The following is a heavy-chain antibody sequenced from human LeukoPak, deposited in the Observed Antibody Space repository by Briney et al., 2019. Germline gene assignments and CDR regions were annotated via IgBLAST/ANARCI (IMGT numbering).Heavy chain of an antibody. CDR2: ISWDGGST. CDR3: ARGVDILTGLGDFDY. D-gene: IGHD3-9*01. V-gene: IGHV3-43D*03. J-gene: IGHJ4*02. CDR1: GFTFDDYA. Sequence: GGSLRLSCAASGFTFDDYAMHWVRQAPGKGLEWVSLISWDGGSTYYADSVKDRFTISRDNSKNSLYLQMNSLRAEDTAVYYCARGVDILTGLGDFDYWGQGTLVTVSS.